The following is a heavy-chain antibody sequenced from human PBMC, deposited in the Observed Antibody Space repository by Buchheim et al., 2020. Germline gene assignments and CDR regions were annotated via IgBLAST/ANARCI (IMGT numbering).Heavy chain of an antibody. CDR1: GFTFSSYA. D-gene: IGHD6-13*01. CDR2: ISGSGGST. J-gene: IGHJ6*02. CDR3: AKSHHMYSSSWYTIGLMDV. V-gene: IGHV3-23*01. Sequence: EVQLLESGGGLVQPGGSLRLSCAASGFTFSSYAMSWVRQAPGKGLEWVSAISGSGGSTYYADSVKGRFTISRDNSQETFDLQMNSLRAEDTAVYYCAKSHHMYSSSWYTIGLMDVWGQGTT.